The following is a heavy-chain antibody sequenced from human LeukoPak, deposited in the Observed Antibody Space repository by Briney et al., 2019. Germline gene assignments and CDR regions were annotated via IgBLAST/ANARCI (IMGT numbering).Heavy chain of an antibody. CDR1: GGTFSSYA. J-gene: IGHJ4*02. D-gene: IGHD6-19*01. V-gene: IGHV1-69*13. CDR2: IIPIFGTA. Sequence: SVKVSCKASGGTFSSYAISWVRQAPGQGLEWMGGIIPIFGTANYAQKFQGRVTITADESTSTAYMELSSLRSEDTAVYYCARDHTSGLYYFDFWGRGTLVTVSS. CDR3: ARDHTSGLYYFDF.